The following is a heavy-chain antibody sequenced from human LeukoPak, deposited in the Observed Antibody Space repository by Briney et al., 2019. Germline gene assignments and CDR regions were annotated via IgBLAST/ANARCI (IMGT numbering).Heavy chain of an antibody. D-gene: IGHD2-2*01. CDR1: GFTFSDYY. V-gene: IGHV3-23*01. CDR2: ISGNGVGT. Sequence: GGSLRLSCAASGFTFSDYYMSWIRQAPGKGLEWVSSISGNGVGTYYADSVKGRFTISRDNSKNSLNLQMNSLRVEDTAVYYCAKRGSTTYHFDSWGQGTLVIVSS. J-gene: IGHJ4*02. CDR3: AKRGSTTYHFDS.